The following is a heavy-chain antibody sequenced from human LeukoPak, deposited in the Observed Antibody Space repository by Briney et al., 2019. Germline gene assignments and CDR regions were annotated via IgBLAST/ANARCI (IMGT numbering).Heavy chain of an antibody. Sequence: GGSLRLSCAASGFPFSSYGMHWVRQAPGKGLEWVAVISYDGSNKYYADSVKGRFTSSRDNSKNTLYLQMNSLRAEDTAVYYCARGEAVPIIGPIAPFDYWGQGILVTVSS. CDR2: ISYDGSNK. J-gene: IGHJ4*02. CDR1: GFPFSSYG. V-gene: IGHV3-30*03. D-gene: IGHD6-13*01. CDR3: ARGEAVPIIGPIAPFDY.